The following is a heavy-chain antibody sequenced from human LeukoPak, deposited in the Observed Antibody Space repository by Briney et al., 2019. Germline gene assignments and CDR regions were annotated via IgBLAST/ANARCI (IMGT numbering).Heavy chain of an antibody. J-gene: IGHJ4*02. D-gene: IGHD1/OR15-1a*01. CDR1: GFTFSSYG. CDR2: IRYDGSNK. Sequence: PGGSLRLSCAASGFTFSSYGMHWVRQAPGKGLEWVAFIRYDGSNKYYADSVKGRFTISRDNSKNTLYLQMNSLRAEDTAVYYCARDRANRDYFDYWGQGTLVTVSS. V-gene: IGHV3-30*02. CDR3: ARDRANRDYFDY.